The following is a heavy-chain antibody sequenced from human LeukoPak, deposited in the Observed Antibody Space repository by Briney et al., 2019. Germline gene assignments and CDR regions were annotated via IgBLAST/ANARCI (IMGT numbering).Heavy chain of an antibody. Sequence: GASVKVSCKASGYTFTTYDISWVRQATGQGLKWMGWMNPNSGNTGYAQKFQGRVTMTRDTSISTAYMELSSLRSEDTAVYYCARALLAGAMWWFYWGQGTLVTVSS. CDR2: MNPNSGNT. J-gene: IGHJ4*02. CDR3: ARALLAGAMWWFY. D-gene: IGHD2-21*01. V-gene: IGHV1-8*01. CDR1: GYTFTTYD.